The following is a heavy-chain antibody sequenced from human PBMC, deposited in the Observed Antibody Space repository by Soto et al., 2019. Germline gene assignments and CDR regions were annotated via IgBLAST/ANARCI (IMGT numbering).Heavy chain of an antibody. V-gene: IGHV1-24*01. CDR1: GYTLTELS. CDR2: FDPEDGET. D-gene: IGHD6-6*01. J-gene: IGHJ6*02. Sequence: ASVKVSCKVSGYTLTELSMHWVRQAPGKGLEWMGGFDPEDGETIYAQKFQGRVTMTEDTSTDTAYMELSSLRSEDTAVYYCARAGFIAARPKTYYYRMDGWGQGTTVTV. CDR3: ARAGFIAARPKTYYYRMDG.